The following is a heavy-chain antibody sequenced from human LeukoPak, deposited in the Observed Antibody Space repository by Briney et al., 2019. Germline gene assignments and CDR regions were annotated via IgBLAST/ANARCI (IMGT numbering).Heavy chain of an antibody. CDR3: ARGMWELLRHYYYGMDV. D-gene: IGHD1-26*01. CDR1: GFSFNSYG. CDR2: ISYDGSNK. V-gene: IGHV3-30*19. J-gene: IGHJ6*02. Sequence: PGRSLRLSCAASGFSFNSYGMHWVRQAPGKGLEWVAVISYDGSNKYYADSVKGRFTISRDNSKNTLYLQMNSLRAEDTAVYYCARGMWELLRHYYYGMDVWGQGTTVTVSS.